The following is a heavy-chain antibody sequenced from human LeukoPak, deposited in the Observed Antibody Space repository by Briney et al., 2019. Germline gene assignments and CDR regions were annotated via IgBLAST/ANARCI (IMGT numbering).Heavy chain of an antibody. J-gene: IGHJ6*02. CDR1: GFTVSSND. CDR3: ARDPNYYGSANFPLDV. D-gene: IGHD3-10*01. V-gene: IGHV3-53*01. Sequence: GGCLTLSCAASGFTVSSNDMSWVRQAPGKGLEWVSVIYSGGSTFYADSVKGRFTISRDNSKNTLYLQMNSLRAEDTAVYYCARDPNYYGSANFPLDVWGQGTTVTVSS. CDR2: IYSGGST.